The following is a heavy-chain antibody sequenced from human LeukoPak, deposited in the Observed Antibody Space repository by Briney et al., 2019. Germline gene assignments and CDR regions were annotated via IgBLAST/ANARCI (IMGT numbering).Heavy chain of an antibody. Sequence: PGGSLRLSCAASGFTFDDYAMHWVRQAPGKGLEWVSGISWNSGSIGYADSVKGRFTISRDNAKNSLYLQMNSLRAEDTALYYCAKDKRSGYDLLLDYWGQGTLVTVSS. V-gene: IGHV3-9*01. CDR3: AKDKRSGYDLLLDY. CDR1: GFTFDDYA. CDR2: ISWNSGSI. D-gene: IGHD5-12*01. J-gene: IGHJ4*02.